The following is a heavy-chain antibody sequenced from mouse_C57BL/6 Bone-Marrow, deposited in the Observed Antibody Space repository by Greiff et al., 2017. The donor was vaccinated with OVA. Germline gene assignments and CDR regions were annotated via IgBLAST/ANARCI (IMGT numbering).Heavy chain of an antibody. Sequence: VQLQQSGAELVRPGASVKLSCTASGFNIKDDYMHWVKQRPEQGLEWIGWIDPENGDTEYASKFQGKATITADTSSNTAYLQLSSLTSEDTAVYYCTTAYDQAWFADWGQGTLVTVSA. J-gene: IGHJ3*01. CDR2: IDPENGDT. D-gene: IGHD2-3*01. CDR3: TTAYDQAWFAD. CDR1: GFNIKDDY. V-gene: IGHV14-4*01.